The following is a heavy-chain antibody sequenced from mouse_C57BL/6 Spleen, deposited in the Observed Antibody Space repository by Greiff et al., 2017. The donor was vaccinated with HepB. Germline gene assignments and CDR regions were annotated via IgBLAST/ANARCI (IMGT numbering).Heavy chain of an antibody. CDR2: ISSGSSTI. Sequence: EVKLVESGGGLVKPGGSLKLSCAASGFTFSDYGMHWVRQAPEKGLEWVAYISSGSSTIYYADTVKGRTTISRDNATNTLFLQMTSLRSEDTAMYYCARASRYFDYWGQGTTLTVSS. V-gene: IGHV5-17*01. CDR3: ARASRYFDY. J-gene: IGHJ2*01. D-gene: IGHD1-1*01. CDR1: GFTFSDYG.